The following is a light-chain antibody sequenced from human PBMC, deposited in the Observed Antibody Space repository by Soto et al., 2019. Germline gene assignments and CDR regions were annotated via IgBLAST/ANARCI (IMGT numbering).Light chain of an antibody. CDR1: QSVSSNY. Sequence: EIVLTQSPGTLSLSPGERVTLSCRASQSVSSNYLAWYQQKPGPAPRLLIYSASSRATGIPDRFSGSGSGTDFTRTINRLEAEDFAVYYCQQYGGSPRVTFGGGTKVEIK. CDR3: QQYGGSPRVT. CDR2: SAS. J-gene: IGKJ4*01. V-gene: IGKV3-20*01.